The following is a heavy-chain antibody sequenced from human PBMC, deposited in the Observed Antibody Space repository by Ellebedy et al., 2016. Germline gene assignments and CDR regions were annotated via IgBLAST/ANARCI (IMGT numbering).Heavy chain of an antibody. Sequence: GGSLRLSXAASGFTFSSYSMNWVRQAPGKGLEWVSSISSSSSYIYYADSVKGRFTISRDNAKNSLYLQMNSLRAEDTAVYYCARDVFHYSLARGSGVPGFYDSSGYFAYWGQGTLVTVSS. CDR1: GFTFSSYS. D-gene: IGHD3-22*01. V-gene: IGHV3-21*01. CDR2: ISSSSSYI. J-gene: IGHJ4*02. CDR3: ARDVFHYSLARGSGVPGFYDSSGYFAY.